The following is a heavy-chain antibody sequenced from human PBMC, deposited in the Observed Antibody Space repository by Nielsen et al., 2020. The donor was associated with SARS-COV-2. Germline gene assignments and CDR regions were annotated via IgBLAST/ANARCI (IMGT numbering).Heavy chain of an antibody. Sequence: GGSLRLSCEGSRYNFTNYWIGWVRQMPGKGLEWMGIIYPGDSDTRYSPSFRGQVTISADKSISTAYLQWSSLKASDSAMYYCAGGSFVEDYYYGMDVWGQGTTVTVSS. D-gene: IGHD2-15*01. CDR2: IYPGDSDT. V-gene: IGHV5-51*01. CDR3: AGGSFVEDYYYGMDV. CDR1: RYNFTNYW. J-gene: IGHJ6*02.